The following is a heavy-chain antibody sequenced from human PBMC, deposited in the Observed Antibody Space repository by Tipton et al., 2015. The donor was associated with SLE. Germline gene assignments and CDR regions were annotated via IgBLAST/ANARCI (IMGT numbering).Heavy chain of an antibody. J-gene: IGHJ4*02. CDR3: ARDRVGATQDY. D-gene: IGHD1-26*01. CDR2: ISGSGGST. V-gene: IGHV3-23*01. Sequence: GSLRLSCAASGFTFSSYAMSWVRQAPGKGLEWVSAISGSGGSTYYADSVKGRFTISRDNSKNTLYLQMNSLRAEDTAVYHCARDRVGATQDYWGQGTLVTVSS. CDR1: GFTFSSYA.